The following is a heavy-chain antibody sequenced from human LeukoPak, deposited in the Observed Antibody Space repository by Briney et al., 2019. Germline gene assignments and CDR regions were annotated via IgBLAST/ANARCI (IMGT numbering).Heavy chain of an antibody. CDR2: IYHSGST. CDR1: GFTFSSYS. Sequence: PGGSLRLSCAASGFTFSSYSMNWVRQAPGKGLEWIGEIYHSGSTNYNPSLKSRVTISLDTSKKQFSLKLTSVTAADTAVYYCSMSRGYNFGQWGQGTLVTVSS. V-gene: IGHV4-34*08. CDR3: SMSRGYNFGQ. J-gene: IGHJ4*02. D-gene: IGHD5-18*01.